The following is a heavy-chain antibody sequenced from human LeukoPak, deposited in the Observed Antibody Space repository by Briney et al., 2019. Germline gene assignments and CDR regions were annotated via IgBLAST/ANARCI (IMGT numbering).Heavy chain of an antibody. CDR2: IIPILGIA. CDR1: GGTFSSYA. Sequence: ASVKVSCKASGGTFSSYAISWVRQAPGQGLEWMGRIIPILGIANYAQKFQGRVTITADKSTSTAYMELSSLRSEDTAVYYCARVQPSYDFWSGYYGLFDYWGQGTLVTVSS. CDR3: ARVQPSYDFWSGYYGLFDY. V-gene: IGHV1-69*04. J-gene: IGHJ4*02. D-gene: IGHD3-3*01.